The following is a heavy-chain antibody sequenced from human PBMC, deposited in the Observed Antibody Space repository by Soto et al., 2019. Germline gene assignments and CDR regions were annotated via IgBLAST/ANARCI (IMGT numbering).Heavy chain of an antibody. CDR1: GYTFTGYY. CDR3: ARVMTTVTTGELDP. V-gene: IGHV1-2*02. J-gene: IGHJ5*02. D-gene: IGHD4-17*01. Sequence: ASVKVSCRASGYTFTGYYLHWVGQAPGQGLEWMGWINPNSGASKDAQKFQGRVTMSSDMATNTAYLELSRLRSDDTAVYYCARVMTTVTTGELDPWGQGTLVTVSS. CDR2: INPNSGAS.